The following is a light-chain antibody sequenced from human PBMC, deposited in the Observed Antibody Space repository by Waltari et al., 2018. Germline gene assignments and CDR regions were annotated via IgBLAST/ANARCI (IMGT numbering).Light chain of an antibody. Sequence: EIVVTQSPATLSVSPGERATLSCRASQSVSSNLAWYQQKPGQAPRLLIYGASTRATGIPARFSGSGSGTEFTLTISSLQSEDFAVYYCQQYNNWPWWTFGQGTKVEIK. CDR3: QQYNNWPWWT. V-gene: IGKV3-15*01. CDR1: QSVSSN. J-gene: IGKJ1*01. CDR2: GAS.